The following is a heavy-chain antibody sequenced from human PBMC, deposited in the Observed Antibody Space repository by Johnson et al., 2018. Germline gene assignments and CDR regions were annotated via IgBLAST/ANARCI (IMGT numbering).Heavy chain of an antibody. Sequence: QVQLQESGPGLVKHSETLSLICPVSGASITGYHWSWIRLPPGKGLEWIGSIYDFGNTNYNPPLMGRVTISMATSRNQLSLNLTSVTAADTAVYYCAGGIREYMYGYGLNNWGQGTLVTVSS. J-gene: IGHJ4*02. CDR1: GASITGYH. CDR3: AGGIREYMYGYGLNN. V-gene: IGHV4-59*01. D-gene: IGHD5-18*01. CDR2: IYDFGNT.